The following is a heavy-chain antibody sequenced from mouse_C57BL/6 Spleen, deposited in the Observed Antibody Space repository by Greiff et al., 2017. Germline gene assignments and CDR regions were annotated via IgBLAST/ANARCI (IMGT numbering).Heavy chain of an antibody. Sequence: DVQLQESGTVLARPGASVKMSCKTSGYTFTSYCMHWVKQRPGKGLEWIGDIYPGNGDTSYNQKFKGKAKLTAVTSASTAYMELRSLTTEDSAVYYCTASGGSSQSFAYWGQGTLVTVSA. CDR2: IYPGNGDT. V-gene: IGHV1-5*01. J-gene: IGHJ3*01. CDR1: GYTFTSYC. CDR3: TASGGSSQSFAY. D-gene: IGHD1-1*01.